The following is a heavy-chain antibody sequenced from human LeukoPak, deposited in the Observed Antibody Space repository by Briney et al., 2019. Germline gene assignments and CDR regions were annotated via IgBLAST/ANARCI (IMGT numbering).Heavy chain of an antibody. CDR3: AKDRGVYYNYGMDV. J-gene: IGHJ6*02. CDR2: TSYDGSNK. CDR1: GFTLSSNG. Sequence: GGSLRLSCAASGFTLSSNGMHWVRQAPGKGLEWVAVTSYDGSNKYYANSVKGRFTISRDNSKNTLYLQMNSLRSEETAVYFCAKDRGVYYNYGMDVWGQGTTVTVSS. V-gene: IGHV3-30*18.